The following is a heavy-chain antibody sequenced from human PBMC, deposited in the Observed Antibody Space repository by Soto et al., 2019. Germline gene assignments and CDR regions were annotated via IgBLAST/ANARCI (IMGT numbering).Heavy chain of an antibody. V-gene: IGHV4-59*08. CDR3: ARQKYSSGWYFDY. J-gene: IGHJ4*02. CDR2: IYYSGST. CDR1: GGSISSYY. D-gene: IGHD6-19*01. Sequence: PSETLSLTCTVSGGSISSYYWSWIRQPPGKGLEWIGSIYYSGSTNYNPSLKSRVTISVDTSKNQFSLKLSSVTAADTAVYYCARQKYSSGWYFDYWGQGTLVTVSS.